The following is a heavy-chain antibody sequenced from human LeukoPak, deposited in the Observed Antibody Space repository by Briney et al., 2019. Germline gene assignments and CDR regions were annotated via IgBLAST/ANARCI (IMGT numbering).Heavy chain of an antibody. D-gene: IGHD6-13*01. V-gene: IGHV3-53*04. CDR3: ARAGGGSSSWPYFDY. CDR2: IYSGGST. CDR1: GFTVSSNY. J-gene: IGHJ4*02. Sequence: GGSLRLSCAASGFTVSSNYMSWVRQAPGKGLEWVSVIYSGGSTYYADSVKGRFTISRHNSKNTLYLQLNSLRAEDTAVYYCARAGGGSSSWPYFDYWGQGTLVTVSS.